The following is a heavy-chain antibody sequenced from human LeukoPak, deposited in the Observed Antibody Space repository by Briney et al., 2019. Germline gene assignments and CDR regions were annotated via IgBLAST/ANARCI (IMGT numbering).Heavy chain of an antibody. D-gene: IGHD3-3*01. CDR2: IRGDGIVT. V-gene: IGHV3-74*01. J-gene: IGHJ4*02. Sequence: GGSLRLSCVASEFTFSNYWIHWVRQAPGKGLVWVSRIRGDGIVTNYADSVEGRFTVSRDNAKNTVHLQMNSLRDDDTAVYYCARAQSGFWSGYCFDYWGQGTLVTVSS. CDR1: EFTFSNYW. CDR3: ARAQSGFWSGYCFDY.